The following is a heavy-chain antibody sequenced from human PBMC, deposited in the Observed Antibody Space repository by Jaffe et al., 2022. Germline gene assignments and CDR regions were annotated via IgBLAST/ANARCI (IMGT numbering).Heavy chain of an antibody. D-gene: IGHD2-21*02. CDR2: IIPIFGTA. Sequence: QVQLVQSGAEVKKPGSSVKVSCKASGGTFSSYAISWVRQAPGQGLEWMGGIIPIFGTANYAQKFQGRVTITTDESTSTAYMELSSLRSEDTAVYYCARADCGGDCYRDWYYFDYWGQGTLVTVSS. J-gene: IGHJ4*02. V-gene: IGHV1-69*05. CDR3: ARADCGGDCYRDWYYFDY. CDR1: GGTFSSYA.